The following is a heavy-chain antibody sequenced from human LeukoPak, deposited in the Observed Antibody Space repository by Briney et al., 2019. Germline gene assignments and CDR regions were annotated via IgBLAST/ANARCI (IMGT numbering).Heavy chain of an antibody. D-gene: IGHD1-26*01. V-gene: IGHV3-30-3*01. Sequence: GRSLRLSCAASGFTFSSYAMHWVRQAPGKGLEWVAVISYDGSNKYYADSVKGRFTISRDNSKNTQYLQMNSLRAEDTAVYYCARDSIVGATTGVDYWGQGTLVTVSS. CDR3: ARDSIVGATTGVDY. CDR1: GFTFSSYA. J-gene: IGHJ4*02. CDR2: ISYDGSNK.